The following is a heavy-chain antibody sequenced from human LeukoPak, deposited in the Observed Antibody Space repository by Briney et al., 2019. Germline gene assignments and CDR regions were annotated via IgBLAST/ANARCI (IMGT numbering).Heavy chain of an antibody. CDR2: ISSSSSYI. D-gene: IGHD3-10*01. Sequence: GGSLRLSCAASGFTFSVYSMNWVRQAPGKGLEWVSSISSSSSYIYYADSVKGRFTISRDNAKNSLYLQMNSLRAEDTAVYYCAKDAMVRGVIITGLFDYWGQGTLVTVSS. J-gene: IGHJ4*02. CDR1: GFTFSVYS. CDR3: AKDAMVRGVIITGLFDY. V-gene: IGHV3-21*01.